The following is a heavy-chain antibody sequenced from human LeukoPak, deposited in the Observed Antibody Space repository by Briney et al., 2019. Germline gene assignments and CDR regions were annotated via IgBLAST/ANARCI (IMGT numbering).Heavy chain of an antibody. CDR3: ARGWNYYDSSGYYYFD. CDR1: GGCFSGYY. Sequence: TSETLSLTCAVYGGCFSGYYWSWIRQPPGKGLEWIGEINHSGSTNYNPSLKSRVTISVDTSKNQFSLKLSSVTAADTAVYYCARGWNYYDSSGYYYFDWGQGTLVTVSS. J-gene: IGHJ4*02. D-gene: IGHD3-22*01. CDR2: INHSGST. V-gene: IGHV4-34*01.